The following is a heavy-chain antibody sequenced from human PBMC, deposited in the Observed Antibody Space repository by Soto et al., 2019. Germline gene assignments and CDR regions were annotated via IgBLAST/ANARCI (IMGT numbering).Heavy chain of an antibody. V-gene: IGHV1-18*01. CDR2: ISHYNGNT. CDR3: ARVNTGSYYKFAH. J-gene: IGHJ4*02. D-gene: IGHD1-26*01. CDR1: GYAFISFG. Sequence: QVQLVQSGAEVKNPGASVKVSCKSSGYAFISFGISWVRQAPGQGLEWMGWISHYNGNTNYAQKLQGRVTMTTDTSTNTAYLELRSLSSDDTAVYYCARVNTGSYYKFAHWGQGTLVTVPS.